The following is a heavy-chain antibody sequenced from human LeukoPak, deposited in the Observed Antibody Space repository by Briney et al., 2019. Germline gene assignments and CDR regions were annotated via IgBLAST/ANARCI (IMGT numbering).Heavy chain of an antibody. V-gene: IGHV1-58*02. D-gene: IGHD1-1*01. CDR2: IVVGSGNT. Sequence: SVKVSCKASGFTFTSSAMQWVRQARGQRLEWIGWIVVGSGNTNYAQKFQERVTITRDMSTSTAYMELSSLRSDDSAVYYCARAKRLPLDYWGQGALVTVSS. J-gene: IGHJ4*02. CDR1: GFTFTSSA. CDR3: ARAKRLPLDY.